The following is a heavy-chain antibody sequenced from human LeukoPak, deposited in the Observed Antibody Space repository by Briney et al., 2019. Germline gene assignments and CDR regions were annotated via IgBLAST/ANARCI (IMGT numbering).Heavy chain of an antibody. CDR1: RYTFTGYN. CDR3: ARDCSGGSCYRY. J-gene: IGHJ4*02. D-gene: IGHD2-15*01. Sequence: ASVKVSCKASRYTFTGYNIRWVRQDPGQGLGWMGWINPNSGGTNYGQKFQGRVTMTRDTPISTAYMELSRLRSDDTAVYYCARDCSGGSCYRYWGQGTLVTVSS. CDR2: INPNSGGT. V-gene: IGHV1-2*02.